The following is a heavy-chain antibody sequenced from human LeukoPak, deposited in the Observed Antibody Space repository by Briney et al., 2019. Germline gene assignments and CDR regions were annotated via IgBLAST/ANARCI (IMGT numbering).Heavy chain of an antibody. D-gene: IGHD6-13*01. Sequence: SGTLSLTCTVSGGSISSYYWSWVRQPPGKGLEWIGYIYYSGSTNYSPSLKSRVTISVDTSKNQFSLKLSSVTAADTAVYYCARGLMMAVAGRGEFHYWGQGTLVTVSS. J-gene: IGHJ4*02. CDR3: ARGLMMAVAGRGEFHY. CDR2: IYYSGST. CDR1: GGSISSYY. V-gene: IGHV4-59*01.